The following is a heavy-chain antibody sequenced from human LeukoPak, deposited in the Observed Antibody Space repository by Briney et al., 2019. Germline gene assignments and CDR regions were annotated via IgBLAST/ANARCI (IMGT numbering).Heavy chain of an antibody. CDR2: IYHSGST. D-gene: IGHD4/OR15-4a*01. CDR3: ARHGANYYYFDY. V-gene: IGHV4-38-2*01. Sequence: KPSETLSLTCAVSGYSISSGYYWGWIRQPPGKGVEWIGSIYHSGSTYYNPSLKSRVTISVDTSKNQFSLNLNSVTAADTAPYYCARHGANYYYFDYWGQGTLVTVSS. J-gene: IGHJ4*02. CDR1: GYSISSGYY.